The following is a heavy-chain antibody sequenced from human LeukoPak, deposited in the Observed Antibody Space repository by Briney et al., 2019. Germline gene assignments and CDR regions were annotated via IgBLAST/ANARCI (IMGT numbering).Heavy chain of an antibody. V-gene: IGHV6-1*01. CDR1: GDSVSSTNTA. Sequence: SQTLSLTCAISGDSVSSTNTAWNWIRQSPSRGLEWLGRTYYRSKWYTDYAVSVKSRITINPDTSKNQFSLQLNSLTPEDPAVYYCARGWGFDFWGQGTLVTVSS. J-gene: IGHJ4*02. CDR2: TYYRSKWYT. CDR3: ARGWGFDF. D-gene: IGHD7-27*01.